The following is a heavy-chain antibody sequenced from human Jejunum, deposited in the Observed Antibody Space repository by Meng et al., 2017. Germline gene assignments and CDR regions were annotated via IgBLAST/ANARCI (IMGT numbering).Heavy chain of an antibody. V-gene: IGHV3-23*01. D-gene: IGHD2-2*01. CDR2: ISAGDGTA. Sequence: GGSLRLSCAASGFTFNDAWMSWVRQGAGKGLEWVSSISAGDGTAYYADSVKGRFTISRDNSKNTLYLQMNSLRAEDTAVYYCAKLIPNWGQGTVVTVSS. CDR3: AKLIPN. CDR1: GFTFNDAW. J-gene: IGHJ4*03.